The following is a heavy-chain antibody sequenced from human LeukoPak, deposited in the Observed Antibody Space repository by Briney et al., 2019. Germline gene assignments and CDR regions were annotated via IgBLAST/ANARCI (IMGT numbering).Heavy chain of an antibody. D-gene: IGHD3-10*01. CDR1: GFTLNKYW. Sequence: GRSLRLSCAVSGFTLNKYWMRWVRQAPGKGLERVASIDKDGSEKRYVDSVEGRFTISRDNARNSLYLQMTSLGAEDTAVYYCATYTQHFGAPGTDYWGQGTLVTVSS. V-gene: IGHV3-7*01. CDR2: IDKDGSEK. J-gene: IGHJ4*02. CDR3: ATYTQHFGAPGTDY.